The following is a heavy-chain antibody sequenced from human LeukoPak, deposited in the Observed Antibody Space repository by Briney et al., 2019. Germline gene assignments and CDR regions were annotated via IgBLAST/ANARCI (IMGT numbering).Heavy chain of an antibody. V-gene: IGHV4-61*02. D-gene: IGHD3-22*01. J-gene: IGHJ4*02. Sequence: SQTLSLTCTVSGGSISSGSYYWSWIRQPAGKGLEWIGRIYTSGSTNYNPSLKSRVTISVDTSKNQFSLKLSSVTAADTAVYYCARVAYYDSSAYYYDFDYWGQGTLVTVSS. CDR2: IYTSGST. CDR3: ARVAYYDSSAYYYDFDY. CDR1: GGSISSGSYY.